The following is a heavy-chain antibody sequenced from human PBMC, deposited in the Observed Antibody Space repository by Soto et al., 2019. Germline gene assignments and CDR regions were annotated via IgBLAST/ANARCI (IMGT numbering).Heavy chain of an antibody. CDR1: GGTFSSYA. CDR2: IIPILGTA. Sequence: SVKVSCKASGGTFSSYAISWLRQAPGQGLEWMGGIIPILGTANYAQKFEGRVTITADESTSTAYMELSSLRSEDTAVYYCASSIRVFWGGYGNPPTWFDPWGQGTLVTVSS. D-gene: IGHD3-3*01. J-gene: IGHJ5*02. CDR3: ASSIRVFWGGYGNPPTWFDP. V-gene: IGHV1-69*13.